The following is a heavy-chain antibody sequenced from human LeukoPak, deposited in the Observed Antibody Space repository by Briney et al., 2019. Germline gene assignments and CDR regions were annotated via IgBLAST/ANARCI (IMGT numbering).Heavy chain of an antibody. CDR3: ARDAGYSSSWYQGGYYYYYGMDV. J-gene: IGHJ6*02. Sequence: ASVKVSCKAPGYTFTGYYMHWVRQAPGQGLEWMGWINPNSGGTNYAQKFQGWVTMTRDTSISTAYMELSRLRSDDTAVYYCARDAGYSSSWYQGGYYYYYGMDVWGQGTTVTVSS. CDR2: INPNSGGT. CDR1: GYTFTGYY. V-gene: IGHV1-2*04. D-gene: IGHD6-13*01.